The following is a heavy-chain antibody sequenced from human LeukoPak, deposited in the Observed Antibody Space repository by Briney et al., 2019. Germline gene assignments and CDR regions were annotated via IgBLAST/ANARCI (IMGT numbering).Heavy chain of an antibody. Sequence: ASVKVSCKASGGTFSSYAISWVRQATGQGLEWMGWMNPNSGNTGYAQKFQGRVTMTRNTSISTAYMELSSLRSEDTAVYYCARLSASDLFDYWGQGTLVTVSS. V-gene: IGHV1-8*02. CDR3: ARLSASDLFDY. D-gene: IGHD3-16*02. CDR1: GGTFSSYA. CDR2: MNPNSGNT. J-gene: IGHJ4*02.